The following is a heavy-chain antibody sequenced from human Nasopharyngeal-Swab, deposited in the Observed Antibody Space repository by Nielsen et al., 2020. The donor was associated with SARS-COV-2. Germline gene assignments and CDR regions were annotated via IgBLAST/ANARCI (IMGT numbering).Heavy chain of an antibody. CDR3: AKARQAYYYGSGSYHDY. CDR1: GFTFNNYA. V-gene: IGHV3-23*01. CDR2: ISGSSGIT. Sequence: GESLKISCAASGFTFNNYAMSWVRQAPGKGLEWVSVISGSSGITYYADSVKGRFTISRDNSKNTLYLQMNSLRAEDTAVYYCAKARQAYYYGSGSYHDYWGQGTLVTVSS. J-gene: IGHJ4*02. D-gene: IGHD3-10*01.